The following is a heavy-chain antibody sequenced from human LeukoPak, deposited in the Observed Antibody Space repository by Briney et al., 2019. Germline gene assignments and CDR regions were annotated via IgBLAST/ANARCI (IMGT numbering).Heavy chain of an antibody. D-gene: IGHD3-10*01. V-gene: IGHV4-59*08. Sequence: SETLSLTCTVSGGSISSYYWSWIRQPPGKGLEWIGYIYYSGSTNYSPSLKSRVTISVDMSKNQFSLRLRSVTAADTAVYYCARAPYGSGSYYTYWGQGTLVTVSS. J-gene: IGHJ4*02. CDR1: GGSISSYY. CDR2: IYYSGST. CDR3: ARAPYGSGSYYTY.